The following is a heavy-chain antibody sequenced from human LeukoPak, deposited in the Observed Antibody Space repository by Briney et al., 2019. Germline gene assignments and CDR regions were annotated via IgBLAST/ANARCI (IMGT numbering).Heavy chain of an antibody. D-gene: IGHD6-6*01. V-gene: IGHV3-66*01. J-gene: IGHJ3*02. Sequence: GGSLRLSCAASGFTVSSNYMSWVRQAPGKGLEWVSVIYSGGSTYYADSVKGRFTISRDNSKNTLYPQMNSLRAEDTAVYYCARAVPLRAFDIWGQGTMVTVSS. CDR3: ARAVPLRAFDI. CDR2: IYSGGST. CDR1: GFTVSSNY.